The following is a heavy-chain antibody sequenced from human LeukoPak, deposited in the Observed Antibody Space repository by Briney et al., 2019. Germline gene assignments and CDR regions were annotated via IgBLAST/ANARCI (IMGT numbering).Heavy chain of an antibody. D-gene: IGHD3-10*01. CDR3: ARVHYGSGSYYNDDY. J-gene: IGHJ4*02. Sequence: PGGSLRLSCAASGFTFSSYSMNWVRRAPGKGLEWVSSISSSSSYIYYADSVKGRFTISRDNAKNSLYLQMNSLRAEDTAVYYCARVHYGSGSYYNDDYWGQGTLVTVSS. CDR1: GFTFSSYS. V-gene: IGHV3-21*01. CDR2: ISSSSSYI.